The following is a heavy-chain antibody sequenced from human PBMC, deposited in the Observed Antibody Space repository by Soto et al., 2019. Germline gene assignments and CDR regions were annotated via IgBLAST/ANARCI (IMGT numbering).Heavy chain of an antibody. D-gene: IGHD3-22*01. CDR3: ARSSITMIVEYGMDV. V-gene: IGHV3-30-3*01. CDR1: GFTFSSYA. CDR2: ISYDGSNK. J-gene: IGHJ6*02. Sequence: PGGSLRLSCAASGFTFSSYAMHWVRQAPGKGLEWVAVISYDGSNKYYADSVKGRFTISRDNSKNTLYLQMNSLRAEDTAVYYCARSSITMIVEYGMDVWGQGTTVTVSS.